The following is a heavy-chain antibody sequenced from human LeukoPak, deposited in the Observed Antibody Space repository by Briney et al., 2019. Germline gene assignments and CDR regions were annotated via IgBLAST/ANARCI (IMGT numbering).Heavy chain of an antibody. V-gene: IGHV3-23*01. J-gene: IGHJ6*02. CDR1: GLTFNNYT. CDR3: ATSWGPDTSAFRWGRDGMDV. D-gene: IGHD3-16*01. Sequence: GGSLRLSCAVSGLTFNNYTMSWVRQAPGKGLEWVSAISKSGDHTYYAASAKGRFTIYRDNSKNTQYLQMNSLRAEDTAVYYCATSWGPDTSAFRWGRDGMDVWGQGTTVIVS. CDR2: ISKSGDHT.